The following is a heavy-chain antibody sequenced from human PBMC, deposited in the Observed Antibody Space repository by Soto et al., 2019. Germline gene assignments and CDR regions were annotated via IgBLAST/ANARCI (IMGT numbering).Heavy chain of an antibody. CDR2: IRGSGAPT. CDR3: AKVSYFDGSCYRDAFDI. V-gene: IGHV3-23*01. J-gene: IGHJ3*02. D-gene: IGHD3-22*01. CDR1: GFTFTSYD. Sequence: EVQLLGSGGGLAQPGGFLRISCAASGFTFTSYDMNWVRQAPGKGLEWVSAIRGSGAPTYYADSVKGRFTISRDNSKNTVELQMNSLRADEIAIYYCAKVSYFDGSCYRDAFDIWGQGTMVTVSS.